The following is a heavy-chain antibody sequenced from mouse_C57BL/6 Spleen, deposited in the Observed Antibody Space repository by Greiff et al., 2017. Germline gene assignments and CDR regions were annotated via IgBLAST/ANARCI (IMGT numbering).Heavy chain of an antibody. CDR3: ARPLYYYGSSYDYAMDY. CDR2: ISSGSSTI. CDR1: GFTFSDYG. J-gene: IGHJ4*01. D-gene: IGHD1-1*01. V-gene: IGHV5-17*01. Sequence: EVQVVESGGGLVKPGGSLKLSCAASGFTFSDYGMHWVRQAPEKGLAWVAYISSGSSTIYYADPVKGRFTISLDNAKNTLFLQMTSLRSEDTAMYYCARPLYYYGSSYDYAMDYWGQGTSVTVSS.